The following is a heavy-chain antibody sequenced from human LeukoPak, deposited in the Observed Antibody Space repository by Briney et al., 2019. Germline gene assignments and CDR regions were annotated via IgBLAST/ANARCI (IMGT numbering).Heavy chain of an antibody. CDR2: IYYSGST. J-gene: IGHJ6*02. CDR1: GVSISSYY. CDR3: ARYITYYYGMDV. V-gene: IGHV4-59*08. D-gene: IGHD3-10*01. Sequence: SETLSLTCTVSGVSISSYYWSWIRQPPGKGLEWIGYIYYSGSTNYNPSLKSRVTISVDTSKNQFSLKLSSVTAADTAVYYCARYITYYYGMDVWGQGTTVTVSS.